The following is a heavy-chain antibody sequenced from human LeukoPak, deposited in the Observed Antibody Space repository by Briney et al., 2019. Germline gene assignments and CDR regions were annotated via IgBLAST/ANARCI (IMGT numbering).Heavy chain of an antibody. D-gene: IGHD4-17*01. CDR1: GYTFTSYG. CDR3: ARGAGSGDLNDAFDI. Sequence: ASVKVSRKASGYTFTSYGISWVRQAPGQGLEWMGWISAYNGNTNYAQKLQGRVTMTTDTSTSTAYMELRSLRSDDTAVYYCARGAGSGDLNDAFDIWGQGTMVTVSS. J-gene: IGHJ3*02. CDR2: ISAYNGNT. V-gene: IGHV1-18*01.